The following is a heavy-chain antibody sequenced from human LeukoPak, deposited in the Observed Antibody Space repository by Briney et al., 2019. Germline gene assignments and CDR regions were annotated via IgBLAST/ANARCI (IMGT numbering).Heavy chain of an antibody. CDR3: ARSKSYYDSSGYFLDYYYYMDV. CDR1: GYSISSGYY. CDR2: IYHSGST. J-gene: IGHJ6*03. D-gene: IGHD3-22*01. V-gene: IGHV4-38-2*02. Sequence: SETLSLTCTVSGYSISSGYYWGWIRQPPGKGLEWIGSIYHSGSTYYNPSLKSRVTISVDTSKNQFSLKLSSVTAADTAVYYCARSKSYYDSSGYFLDYYYYMDVWGKGTTVTISS.